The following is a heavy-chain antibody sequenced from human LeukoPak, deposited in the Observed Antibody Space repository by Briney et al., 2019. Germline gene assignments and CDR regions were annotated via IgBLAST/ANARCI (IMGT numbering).Heavy chain of an antibody. V-gene: IGHV1-24*01. Sequence: ASVKVSCKVSGSTLTELSMHWVRQAPGKGLEWMGGFDPEDGETFYAQDFQGRVIMTEDTSTDTAYMELSSLRSEDTAVYYCARGGGVIAAAGTGDIDYWGQGTLVTVSS. CDR3: ARGGGVIAAAGTGDIDY. J-gene: IGHJ4*02. CDR1: GSTLTELS. CDR2: FDPEDGET. D-gene: IGHD6-13*01.